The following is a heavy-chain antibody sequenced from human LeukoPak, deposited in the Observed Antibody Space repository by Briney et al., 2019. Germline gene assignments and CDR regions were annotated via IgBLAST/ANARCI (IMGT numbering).Heavy chain of an antibody. J-gene: IGHJ3*02. CDR2: IIPIFGTA. V-gene: IGHV1-69*13. CDR1: GGTFSSYA. D-gene: IGHD2-21*01. Sequence: ASVRISCKASGGTFSSYAISWVRQAPGQGLEWMGGIIPIFGTANYAQKFQGRVTITADESTSTAYMELSSLRSEDTAVYYCAREHMRGSDAFDIWGQGTMVTVSS. CDR3: AREHMRGSDAFDI.